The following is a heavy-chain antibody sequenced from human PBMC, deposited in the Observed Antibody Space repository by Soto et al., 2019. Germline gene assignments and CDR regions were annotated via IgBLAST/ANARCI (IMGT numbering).Heavy chain of an antibody. CDR2: IIPIFGTA. D-gene: IGHD1-20*01. CDR3: ARGITGTVSYYYGMDV. V-gene: IGHV1-69*13. J-gene: IGHJ6*02. CDR1: GGTFSSYA. Sequence: SVKVSCKASGGTFSSYAISWVRQAPGQGLEWMGGIIPIFGTANYAQKFQGRVTITADESTSTAYMELSSLRSEDTAVYYCARGITGTVSYYYGMDVWGQETTVPVSS.